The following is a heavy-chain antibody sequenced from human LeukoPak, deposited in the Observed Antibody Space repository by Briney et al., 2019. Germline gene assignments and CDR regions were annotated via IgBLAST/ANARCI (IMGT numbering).Heavy chain of an antibody. CDR2: INTNTGNP. V-gene: IGHV7-4-1*02. CDR1: GYTFTSYA. D-gene: IGHD4-17*01. Sequence: GASVKVSCKASGYTFTSYAMNWVRQAPGQGLEWMGWINTNTGNPTYAQGFTGRFVFSLDTSVSTAYLQVSSLKAEDTAVYYCAREAGLHDYGDNGWFDPWGQGTLVTVSS. CDR3: AREAGLHDYGDNGWFDP. J-gene: IGHJ5*02.